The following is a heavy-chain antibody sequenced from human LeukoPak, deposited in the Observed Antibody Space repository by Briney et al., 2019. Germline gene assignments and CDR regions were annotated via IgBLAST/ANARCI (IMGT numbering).Heavy chain of an antibody. Sequence: GGSLRLSCAASGFTFSNYAMSWVRQAPGKGLEWVSAISGSGDNSYSADSVKGRFTISRDNSKNTLYLQMNSLRAEDTAVYYCAKGSREYSSSSLDYWGQGTLVTVSS. D-gene: IGHD6-6*01. CDR2: ISGSGDNS. J-gene: IGHJ4*02. V-gene: IGHV3-23*01. CDR1: GFTFSNYA. CDR3: AKGSREYSSSSLDY.